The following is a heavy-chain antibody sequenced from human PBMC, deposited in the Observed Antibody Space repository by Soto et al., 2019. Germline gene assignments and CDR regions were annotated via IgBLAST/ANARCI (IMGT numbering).Heavy chain of an antibody. CDR1: GDSITNNY. CDR2: IYSSGST. V-gene: IGHV4-4*07. Sequence: SETLSLTCTVSGDSITNNYWSWIRQPAGKGLEWIGRIYSSGSTNYNPSLKSQVTMSVDKSKNKFSLKLSSVTAADTAVYYCARDSGSYYLGPYWGHGTLVTVSS. J-gene: IGHJ4*01. D-gene: IGHD1-26*01. CDR3: ARDSGSYYLGPY.